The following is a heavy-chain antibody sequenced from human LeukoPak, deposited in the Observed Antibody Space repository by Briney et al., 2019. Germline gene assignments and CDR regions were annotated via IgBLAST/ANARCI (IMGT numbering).Heavy chain of an antibody. CDR1: GGSISSYY. CDR3: ARLGGVTIPRYFDL. V-gene: IGHV4-59*08. CDR2: IYYSGST. Sequence: SETLSLTCTVSGGSISSYYWSWIRQPPGKGLEWIGYIYYSGSTNYNPSLKSRVTISVDTSKNQFSLKLSSVTAADTAVYYCARLGGVTIPRYFDLWGRGTLVTVSS. D-gene: IGHD3-9*01. J-gene: IGHJ2*01.